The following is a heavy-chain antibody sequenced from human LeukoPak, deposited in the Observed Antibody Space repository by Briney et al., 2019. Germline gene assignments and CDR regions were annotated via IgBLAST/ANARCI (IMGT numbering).Heavy chain of an antibody. CDR2: IKSKADGGTT. D-gene: IGHD1/OR15-1a*01. V-gene: IGHV3-15*01. Sequence: PGGSLRLSCAASGFTFINAWMSWVRQAPGKGLEWVGRIKSKADGGTTDYAAPVKGRFTISRDDSKNTLYLQMNSLKTEDTAIYYCAKTTSFDYWGQGTLVTVSS. CDR3: AKTTSFDY. CDR1: GFTFINAW. J-gene: IGHJ4*02.